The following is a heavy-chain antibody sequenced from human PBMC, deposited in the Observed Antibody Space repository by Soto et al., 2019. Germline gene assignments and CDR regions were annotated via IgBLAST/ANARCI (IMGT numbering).Heavy chain of an antibody. CDR3: ARVVRYYDILTGYEPTYYYYGMDV. CDR1: GGTFSSYT. J-gene: IGHJ6*02. D-gene: IGHD3-9*01. V-gene: IGHV1-69*02. Sequence: QVQLVQSGAEVKKPGSSVKVSCKASGGTFSSYTISWVRQAPGQGLEWMGRIIPILGIANYAQKFQGRVTITADKSTSTAYMELSSLRSEDTAVYYCARVVRYYDILTGYEPTYYYYGMDVWGQGTTVTVSS. CDR2: IIPILGIA.